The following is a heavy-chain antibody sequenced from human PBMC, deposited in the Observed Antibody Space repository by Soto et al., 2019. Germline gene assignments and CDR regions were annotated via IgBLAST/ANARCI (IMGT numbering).Heavy chain of an antibody. CDR3: ARVLLGPGRLYYFDY. Sequence: GASVKVSCKASGYTFTSYDINWVRQATGQGLEWMGWMNPNSGNTGYAQKFQGRVTISVDTSKNQFSLKLSSVTAADTAVYYCARVLLGPGRLYYFDYWGQGTLVTVSS. J-gene: IGHJ4*02. D-gene: IGHD1-26*01. V-gene: IGHV1-8*01. CDR2: MNPNSGNT. CDR1: GYTFTSYD.